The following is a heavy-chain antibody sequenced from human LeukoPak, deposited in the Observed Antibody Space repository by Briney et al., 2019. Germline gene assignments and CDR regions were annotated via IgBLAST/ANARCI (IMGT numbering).Heavy chain of an antibody. CDR1: GGTFSSYA. D-gene: IGHD3-10*01. CDR3: ARAFARIPMVRGVPAFDY. J-gene: IGHJ4*02. CDR2: IIPIFGTA. V-gene: IGHV1-69*13. Sequence: SVKVSCKASGGTFSSYAISWVRQAPGQGLEWMGGIIPIFGTANYAQKFQGRVTITADESTSTAYMELSSLRSEDTAVYYCARAFARIPMVRGVPAFDYWGQGTLVTVSS.